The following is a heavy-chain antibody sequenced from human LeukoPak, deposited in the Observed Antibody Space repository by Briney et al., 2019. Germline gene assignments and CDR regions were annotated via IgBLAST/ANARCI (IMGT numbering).Heavy chain of an antibody. CDR1: GFTFSTHA. J-gene: IGHJ4*02. CDR2: ISYDGRNK. Sequence: GGSLRLSCAASGFTFSTHAMHWVRQAPGKGLEWVAVISYDGRNKYHADSVKGRFTISRDNSKNTLFLQMNSLRAEDTAVYYCAKGSSASYSHFDHWGQGTLVTVSS. CDR3: AKGSSASYSHFDH. D-gene: IGHD6-19*01. V-gene: IGHV3-30*04.